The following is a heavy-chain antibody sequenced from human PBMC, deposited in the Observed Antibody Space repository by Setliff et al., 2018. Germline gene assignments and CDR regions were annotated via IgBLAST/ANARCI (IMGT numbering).Heavy chain of an antibody. CDR2: FHTGGST. J-gene: IGHJ5*02. CDR1: GDSISSGSYY. Sequence: KTSETLSLTCTVSGDSISSGSYYWTWIRQPAGKGLEWIGHFHTGGSTNYNRSLRSRVSISVDTSKNQFSLKLSSVTAADTATYYCARAGPTVTFFRVLVISWWDPWGQGSLGTVSS. CDR3: ARAGPTVTFFRVLVISWWDP. V-gene: IGHV4-61*09. D-gene: IGHD3-3*01.